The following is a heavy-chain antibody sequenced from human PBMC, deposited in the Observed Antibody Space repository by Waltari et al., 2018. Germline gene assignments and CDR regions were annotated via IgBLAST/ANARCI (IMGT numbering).Heavy chain of an antibody. CDR1: GGSFSGYY. CDR2: INHSGST. V-gene: IGHV4-34*01. D-gene: IGHD3-10*01. J-gene: IGHJ5*02. CDR3: ARGVSRGVIRRWGFNWFDP. Sequence: QVQLQQWGAGLLKPSETLSLTCAVYGGSFSGYYWSWIRQPPGKGLEWIREINHSGSTSCNPSLRSRVTISVDTLKNQFSLKLSSVTAADAAVYYGARGVSRGVIRRWGFNWFDPWGQGTLVTVSS.